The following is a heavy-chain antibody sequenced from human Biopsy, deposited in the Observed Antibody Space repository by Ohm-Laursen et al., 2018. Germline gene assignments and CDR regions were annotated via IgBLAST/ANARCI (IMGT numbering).Heavy chain of an antibody. J-gene: IGHJ5*02. CDR2: IFNSANT. V-gene: IGHV4-31*01. Sequence: TLSLTCTVSGGSISSGGSYWSWIRHRPGKGLEGIVYIFNSANTYYNPSLKNLITISGDTSKNQFSLKLNSVTASDTAVYYCARGDYFDSNDYFWFDPWGQGTLVTVSS. CDR1: GGSISSGGSY. CDR3: ARGDYFDSNDYFWFDP. D-gene: IGHD3-22*01.